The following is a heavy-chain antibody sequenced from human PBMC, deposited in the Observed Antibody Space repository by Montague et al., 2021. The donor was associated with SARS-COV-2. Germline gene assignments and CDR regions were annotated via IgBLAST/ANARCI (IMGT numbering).Heavy chain of an antibody. V-gene: IGHV3-23*01. Sequence: SLRLSCAASGFTFSNSAMNWVRQAPGKGLEWVSGSSGSDGGTHYADSVKGRFTISRDNSKNVLYLQMNSLRAEDTALYYYAKDSYYYGLGYGMDVWGQGTTVTVSS. CDR2: SSGSDGGT. CDR1: GFTFSNSA. J-gene: IGHJ6*02. D-gene: IGHD3-10*01. CDR3: AKDSYYYGLGYGMDV.